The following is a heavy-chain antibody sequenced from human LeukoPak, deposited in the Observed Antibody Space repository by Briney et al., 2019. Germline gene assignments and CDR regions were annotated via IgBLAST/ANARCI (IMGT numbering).Heavy chain of an antibody. J-gene: IGHJ3*02. CDR1: GGSISSGSYY. D-gene: IGHD1-14*01. CDR3: ARDLPGQYGFDI. CDR2: VFTSGST. V-gene: IGHV4-61*02. Sequence: SETLSLTCIVSGGSISSGSYYWSWIRQPAGEGLEWIGRVFTSGSTDYNPSFKSRVTISVDTSKKQVSLRPSSVTAADTAVYYCARDLPGQYGFDIWGQGTMVTVSS.